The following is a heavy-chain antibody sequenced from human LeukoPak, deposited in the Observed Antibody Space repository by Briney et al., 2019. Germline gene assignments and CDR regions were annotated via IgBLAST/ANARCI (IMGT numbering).Heavy chain of an antibody. Sequence: ASVKVSCKASGYTFTSYYMHWVRQAPGQGLEWMGIINPSGGSTSYAQKFQGRVTMTRDMSTSTVYMGLSSLRSEDTAVYYCARVHGGATTYHYYMDVWGKGTTVTVSS. CDR2: INPSGGST. V-gene: IGHV1-46*01. CDR1: GYTFTSYY. D-gene: IGHD1-26*01. J-gene: IGHJ6*03. CDR3: ARVHGGATTYHYYMDV.